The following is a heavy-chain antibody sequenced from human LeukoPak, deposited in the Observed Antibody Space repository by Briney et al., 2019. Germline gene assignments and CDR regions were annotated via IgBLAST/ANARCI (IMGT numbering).Heavy chain of an antibody. V-gene: IGHV4-59*01. CDR3: ARAMAQLYYFDD. CDR2: IYYSGST. Sequence: SETLSLTCTVSGGSISSYYWSWIRQPPGKGLEWIGYIYYSGSTNYNPSLKSRVTISVDTSKNQFSLKLSSVTAADTAVYYCARAMAQLYYFDDWGQGTLVTVSS. CDR1: GGSISSYY. J-gene: IGHJ4*02. D-gene: IGHD2-2*01.